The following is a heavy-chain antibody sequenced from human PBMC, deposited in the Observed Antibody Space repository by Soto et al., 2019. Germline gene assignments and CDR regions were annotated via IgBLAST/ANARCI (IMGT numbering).Heavy chain of an antibody. Sequence: QVQLVQSGAEVKKPGSSVKASCKASGGPFSSYTIDWVRQAPGQGLEWMGRIIPMLDITNYAHNFQGRVTFTADKSTSTAYMELSSLTSEDTAVSYCAREPEAYYFDSWGQGTLVTVSS. CDR1: GGPFSSYT. CDR3: AREPEAYYFDS. V-gene: IGHV1-69*08. CDR2: IIPMLDIT. J-gene: IGHJ4*02.